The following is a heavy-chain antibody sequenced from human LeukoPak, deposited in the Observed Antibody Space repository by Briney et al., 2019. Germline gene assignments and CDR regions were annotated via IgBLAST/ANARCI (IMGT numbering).Heavy chain of an antibody. CDR3: AVFAEGAARTYYFDY. J-gene: IGHJ4*02. V-gene: IGHV1-69*13. D-gene: IGHD6-6*01. CDR2: IIPIFGTA. CDR1: GGTVSSYA. Sequence: SVKVSCKASGGTVSSYAISWVRQAPGQGLECMGVIIPIFGTANYAQKFQGRVTITADESTSTAYMELSSLRSEDTAVYYCAVFAEGAARTYYFDYWGQGTLVTVSS.